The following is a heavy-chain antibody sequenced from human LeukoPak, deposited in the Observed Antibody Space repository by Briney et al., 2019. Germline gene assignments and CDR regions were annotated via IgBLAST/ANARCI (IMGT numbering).Heavy chain of an antibody. CDR2: ISWNSGSI. CDR3: AKDKAPAAPYYMDV. V-gene: IGHV3-9*01. D-gene: IGHD2-2*01. J-gene: IGHJ6*03. Sequence: GGSLRLSCAASKFTFSTYWMSWVRQAPGKGLEWVSGISWNSGSIGYADSVKGRFTISRDNAKNSLYLQMNSLRAEDTALYYCAKDKAPAAPYYMDVWGKGTTVTVSS. CDR1: KFTFSTYW.